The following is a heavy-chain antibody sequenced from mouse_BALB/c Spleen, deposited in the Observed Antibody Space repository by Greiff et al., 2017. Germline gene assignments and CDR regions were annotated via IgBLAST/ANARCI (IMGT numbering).Heavy chain of an antibody. Sequence: DVMLVESGGGLVKPGGSLKLSCAASGFTFSSYAMSWVRQSPEKRLEWVAEISSGGSYTYYPDTVTGRFTISRDNAKNTLYLEMSSLRSEDTAMYYCAKYGYDDAMDYWGQGTSVTVSS. J-gene: IGHJ4*01. V-gene: IGHV5-9-4*01. CDR2: ISSGGSYT. CDR3: AKYGYDDAMDY. D-gene: IGHD2-2*01. CDR1: GFTFSSYA.